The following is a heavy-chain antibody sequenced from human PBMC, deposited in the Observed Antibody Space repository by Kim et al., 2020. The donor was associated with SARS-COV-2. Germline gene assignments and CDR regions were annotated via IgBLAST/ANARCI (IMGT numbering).Heavy chain of an antibody. V-gene: IGHV3-23*01. J-gene: IGHJ5*02. CDR3: ANPRVLS. CDR2: MTSSTVGTAGT. CDR1: GFTFKNYA. Sequence: GGSLRLSCAASGFTFKNYAMTWVRQAPGKGLEWVSTMTSSTVGTAGTFYADSVKGRFTISRDDSKNTLYLQMNSLRVEDTAVYYCANPRVLSWGPGTLVT.